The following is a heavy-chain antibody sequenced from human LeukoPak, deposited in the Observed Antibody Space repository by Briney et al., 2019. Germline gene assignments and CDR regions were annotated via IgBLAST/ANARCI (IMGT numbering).Heavy chain of an antibody. V-gene: IGHV5-51*01. D-gene: IGHD3-9*01. Sequence: GESLKISCKGSGYSFASYWIGWVRQVPGKGLEWMGMIYPGDSDTRYSPSFQGQVTISADKSISTAYLQWSSLKASDTAMYYCARLGILTGYQDSSLDYWGQGTLVTVSS. CDR3: ARLGILTGYQDSSLDY. CDR1: GYSFASYW. CDR2: IYPGDSDT. J-gene: IGHJ4*02.